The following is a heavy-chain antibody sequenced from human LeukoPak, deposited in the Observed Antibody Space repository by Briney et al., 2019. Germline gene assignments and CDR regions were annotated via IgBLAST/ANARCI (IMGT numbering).Heavy chain of an antibody. Sequence: PSETLSLTCTVSGGSISSYYWSWIRQPAGKGLEWIGRIYTSGSTDYNPPLKSRVTMSVDTSKNQFSLKLSSVTAADTAVYYCARGAYGSPSQNWFDPWGQGTLVTVSS. CDR2: IYTSGST. CDR3: ARGAYGSPSQNWFDP. V-gene: IGHV4-4*07. J-gene: IGHJ5*02. D-gene: IGHD3-10*01. CDR1: GGSISSYY.